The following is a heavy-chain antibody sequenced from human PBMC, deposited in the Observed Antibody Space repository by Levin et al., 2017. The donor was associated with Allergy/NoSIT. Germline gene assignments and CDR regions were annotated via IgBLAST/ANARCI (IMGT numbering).Heavy chain of an antibody. Sequence: GESLKISCVASGFTLSTYAMSWVRKAPGKGLEWVSGISRTGGNTYYSDSVKGRFTISRDFSTKTLYLQMNSLRAEDTAIYSCANGLIYGDFGYSDGYWGQGTLVTVAS. D-gene: IGHD4-17*01. V-gene: IGHV3-23*01. J-gene: IGHJ4*02. CDR2: ISRTGGNT. CDR1: GFTLSTYA. CDR3: ANGLIYGDFGYSDGY.